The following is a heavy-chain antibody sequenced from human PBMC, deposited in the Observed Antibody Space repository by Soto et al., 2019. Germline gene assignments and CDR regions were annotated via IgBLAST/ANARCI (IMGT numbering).Heavy chain of an antibody. J-gene: IGHJ4*02. V-gene: IGHV4-59*11. Sequence: QVQLQESGPGLVKPSETLSLTCTVSGGSISNHYWSWIRQPPGKGLEWIGYIFYNGNTNYNPSLTSRVTMSADTSTNQISLKLSSVTAADTAVYYCTRANWYSEYWGQGTLVTVSS. D-gene: IGHD7-27*01. CDR3: TRANWYSEY. CDR1: GGSISNHY. CDR2: IFYNGNT.